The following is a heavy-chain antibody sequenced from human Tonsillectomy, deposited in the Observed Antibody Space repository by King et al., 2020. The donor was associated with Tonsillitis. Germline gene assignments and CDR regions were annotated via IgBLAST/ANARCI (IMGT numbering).Heavy chain of an antibody. Sequence: HVQLVESGGGVVQPGRSLRLSCAASGFTFSSYGMHWVRQAPGKGLEWVAVISYDGSNKYYADSVKGRFTISRDNSKNTLYLQMNSLRAEDTAVYYCARATYGSGSYSWYFDLWGRGTLVPVSS. V-gene: IGHV3-33*05. CDR2: ISYDGSNK. CDR3: ARATYGSGSYSWYFDL. CDR1: GFTFSSYG. J-gene: IGHJ2*01. D-gene: IGHD3-10*01.